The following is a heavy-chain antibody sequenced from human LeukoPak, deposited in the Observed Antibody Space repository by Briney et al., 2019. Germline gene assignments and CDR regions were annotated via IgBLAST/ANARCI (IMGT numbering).Heavy chain of an antibody. V-gene: IGHV3-30-3*01. CDR3: ARDHGGAYSNPESGTQYNWFDP. Sequence: SGGSLRLSCAASGFTFSSYAMHWVRQAPGKGLEWVAVISYDGSNKYYADSVKGRFTISRDNSKNTLYLQMNSLRAEDTAVYYCARDHGGAYSNPESGTQYNWFDPWGQGTLVTVSS. CDR2: ISYDGSNK. CDR1: GFTFSSYA. J-gene: IGHJ5*02. D-gene: IGHD4-11*01.